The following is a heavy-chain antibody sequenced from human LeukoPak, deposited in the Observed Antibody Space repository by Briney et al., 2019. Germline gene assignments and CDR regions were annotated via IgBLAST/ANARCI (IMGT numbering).Heavy chain of an antibody. J-gene: IGHJ3*02. CDR1: GCTFTSYD. CDR2: MNPNSGNT. CDR3: ARRYSSGWYADFAFDI. D-gene: IGHD6-19*01. V-gene: IGHV1-8*01. Sequence: GASVNVSCKASGCTFTSYDINWVRQATGQGLEWMGWMNPNSGNTGYAQKFQGRVTMTRNTSISTAYMELSSLRSEDTAVYYCARRYSSGWYADFAFDIWGQGTMVTVSS.